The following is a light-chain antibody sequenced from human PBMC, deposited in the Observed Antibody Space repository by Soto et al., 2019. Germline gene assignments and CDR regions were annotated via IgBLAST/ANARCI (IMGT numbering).Light chain of an antibody. CDR2: AAS. CDR1: QDIRGY. CDR3: QQLDTYYPFT. J-gene: IGKJ3*01. Sequence: DIQLTQSPSFLSASVGDRVTITCRASQDIRGYLAWYQQKPGKAPKLLIYAASTLESGVPSRFSGSGSGTEFSLTISTLQPEDFSTYFFQQLDTYYPFTFGPGTKVDIK. V-gene: IGKV1-9*01.